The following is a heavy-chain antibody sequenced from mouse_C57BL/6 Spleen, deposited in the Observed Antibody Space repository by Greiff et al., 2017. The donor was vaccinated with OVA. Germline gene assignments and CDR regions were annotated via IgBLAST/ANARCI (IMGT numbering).Heavy chain of an antibody. V-gene: IGHV1-81*01. CDR3: ARDYYGSSYLDY. CDR2: IYPRSGNT. CDR1: GYTFTSYG. J-gene: IGHJ2*01. Sequence: QVQLKQSGAELARPGASVKLSCKASGYTFTSYGISWVKQRTGQGLEWIGEIYPRSGNTYYNEKFKGKATLTADKSSSTAYMELRSLTSEDSAVYFCARDYYGSSYLDYWGQGTTLTVSS. D-gene: IGHD1-1*01.